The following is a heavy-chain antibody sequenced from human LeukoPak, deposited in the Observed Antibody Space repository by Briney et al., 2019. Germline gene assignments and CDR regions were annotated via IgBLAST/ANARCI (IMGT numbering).Heavy chain of an antibody. CDR2: IRYDGSHE. V-gene: IGHV3-30*02. CDR3: AELGITMIGGV. Sequence: GGSLRLSCAASGFTFSNYGIHWVRQAPGKGLEWVAFIRYDGSHEYYADSVKGRFTISRDNAKNSLYLQMNSLRAEDTAVYYCAELGITMIGGVWGKGTTVTISS. J-gene: IGHJ6*04. CDR1: GFTFSNYG. D-gene: IGHD3-10*02.